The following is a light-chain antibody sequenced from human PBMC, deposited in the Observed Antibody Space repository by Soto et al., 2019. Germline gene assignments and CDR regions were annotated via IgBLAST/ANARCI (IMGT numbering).Light chain of an antibody. J-gene: IGKJ1*01. CDR1: QTVGSY. V-gene: IGKV3-20*01. CDR3: QQYGSSLTWT. Sequence: EIVLTQSPATLSLSPGERATLSCRASQTVGSYLAWFRQTPGQAPRLLIYDTSIRATDIPDRFTGSGSGTDFTLTISRLEPEDFAVYYCQQYGSSLTWTFGQGTKVDIK. CDR2: DTS.